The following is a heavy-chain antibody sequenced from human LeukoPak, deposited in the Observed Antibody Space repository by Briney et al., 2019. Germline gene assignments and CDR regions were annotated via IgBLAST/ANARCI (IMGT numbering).Heavy chain of an antibody. CDR3: ARERGYSSGWYYFDY. Sequence: QPGGSLRLSCAASGFTVSRNYMSWVRQAPGKGLEWVSAIYSGDTTYYADSVKGRFSISRDSSKDTLYLQMNSLRAEDTAVYYCARERGYSSGWYYFDYWGQGTLVTVSS. CDR2: IYSGDTT. CDR1: GFTVSRNY. J-gene: IGHJ4*02. D-gene: IGHD6-19*01. V-gene: IGHV3-66*01.